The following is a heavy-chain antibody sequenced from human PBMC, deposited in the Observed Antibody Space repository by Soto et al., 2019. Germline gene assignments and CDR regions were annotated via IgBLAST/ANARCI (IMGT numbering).Heavy chain of an antibody. J-gene: IGHJ6*02. Sequence: PSETLSLTCAVYGGSFSGYYWSWIRQPPGKGLEWIGEINHSGSTNYNPSLKSRVTISVDTSKNQFALKLSPLTAADTAVYYCARGKGVRGIIAVYYYYCMDVWGQGTTVTVS. CDR3: ARGKGVRGIIAVYYYYCMDV. CDR1: GGSFSGYY. V-gene: IGHV4-34*01. CDR2: INHSGST. D-gene: IGHD3-10*01.